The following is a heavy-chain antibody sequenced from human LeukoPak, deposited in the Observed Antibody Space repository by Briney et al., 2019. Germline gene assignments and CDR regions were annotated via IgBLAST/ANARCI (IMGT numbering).Heavy chain of an antibody. D-gene: IGHD5-12*01. J-gene: IGHJ6*02. V-gene: IGHV4-34*01. Sequence: SETLSLTCAVYGGSFSGYYWSWIRQPPGKGLEWIGEINHSGSTNYNPSLKSRVTISVDTSKNQFSLKLSSVTAADTAVYYCARDIDYYGMDVWGQGTTVTVSS. CDR1: GGSFSGYY. CDR3: ARDIDYYGMDV. CDR2: INHSGST.